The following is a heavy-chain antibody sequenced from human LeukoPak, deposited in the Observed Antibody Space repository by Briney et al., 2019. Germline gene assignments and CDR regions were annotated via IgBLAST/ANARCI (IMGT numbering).Heavy chain of an antibody. CDR3: ARCEQQLGKFDY. V-gene: IGHV4-39*07. Sequence: SETLSLTCTVSGGSISSSSYYWGWIRQPPGKGLEWIGSIYYSGSTYYNPSLKSRVTISVDTSKNQFSLKLSSVTAADTAVYYCARCEQQLGKFDYWGQGTLVAVSS. CDR2: IYYSGST. D-gene: IGHD6-13*01. J-gene: IGHJ4*02. CDR1: GGSISSSSYY.